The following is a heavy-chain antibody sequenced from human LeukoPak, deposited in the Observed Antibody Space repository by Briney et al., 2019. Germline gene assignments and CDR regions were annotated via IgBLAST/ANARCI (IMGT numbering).Heavy chain of an antibody. J-gene: IGHJ4*02. CDR2: IYYSGST. CDR3: ARDRRYFSF. Sequence: PSETLSLTCTVSGGSISNYCWNWIRQPPGKGLEWIGYIYYSGSTNYNPSLKSRVTISVDTSKNQFSLKLSSVTAADTAVYYCARDRRYFSFWGQGTLVTVSS. V-gene: IGHV4-59*01. D-gene: IGHD2/OR15-2a*01. CDR1: GGSISNYC.